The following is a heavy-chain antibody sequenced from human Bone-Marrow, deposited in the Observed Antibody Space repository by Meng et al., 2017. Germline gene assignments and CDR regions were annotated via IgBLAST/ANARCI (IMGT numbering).Heavy chain of an antibody. Sequence: VQLVESGAEVKKPWASVKVSCKPSGYNFPDYWLHWVRRAPGQGLEWMGRIDPKSGDTHYAQRFQGRVTMTGDTSISTAYMELSGLRSDDTAMYYCASSDYGSGSFDYWGQGTLVTVSS. J-gene: IGHJ4*02. CDR2: IDPKSGDT. D-gene: IGHD3-10*01. V-gene: IGHV1-2*06. CDR3: ASSDYGSGSFDY. CDR1: GYNFPDYW.